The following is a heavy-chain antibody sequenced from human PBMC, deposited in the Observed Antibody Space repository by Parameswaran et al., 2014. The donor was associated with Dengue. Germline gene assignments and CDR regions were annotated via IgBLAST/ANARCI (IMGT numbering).Heavy chain of an antibody. J-gene: IGHJ6*02. CDR2: IFYSGIT. CDR3: ARHDEQAGTYNYYALDV. Sequence: VRQMPGKGLEWIGSIFYSGITSYYNPSLRSRVRISVDTSKNRFSLRLSFVTAADTAVYYCARHDEQAGTYNYYALDVWGQGTTVTVSS. V-gene: IGHV4-39*01. D-gene: IGHD3-10*01.